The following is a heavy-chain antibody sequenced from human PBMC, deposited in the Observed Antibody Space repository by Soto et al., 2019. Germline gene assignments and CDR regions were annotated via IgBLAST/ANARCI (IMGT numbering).Heavy chain of an antibody. CDR2: INHSGST. CDR3: ARGYSGYDPFDY. Sequence: PSETLSLTCAVYGESFSGYYLSWIRQPPGKGLEWIGEINHSGSTNYNPSLKSRVTISVDTSKNQFSLKLSSVTAADTAVYYCARGYSGYDPFDYWGQGTLVPSPQ. CDR1: GESFSGYY. J-gene: IGHJ4*02. V-gene: IGHV4-34*01. D-gene: IGHD5-12*01.